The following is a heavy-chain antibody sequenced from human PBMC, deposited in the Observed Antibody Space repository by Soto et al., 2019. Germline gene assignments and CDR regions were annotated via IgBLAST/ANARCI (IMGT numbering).Heavy chain of an antibody. J-gene: IGHJ4*02. D-gene: IGHD3-9*01. V-gene: IGHV3-23*01. CDR3: ATSFRYFDN. CDR1: GFTPTTTP. CDR2: ISGTASRT. Sequence: WGSLRLSCAGSGFTPTTTPLIFVRHPPLKGLEWVTTISGTASRTYYVDSVKGRFFISRDNSKNTVTLQMNNLTVDDTAVYYCATSFRYFDNWGQGTRVTVSS.